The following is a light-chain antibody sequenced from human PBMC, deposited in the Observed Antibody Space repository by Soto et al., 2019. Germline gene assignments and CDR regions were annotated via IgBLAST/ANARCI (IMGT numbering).Light chain of an antibody. CDR3: QSYDSSLSGYV. J-gene: IGLJ1*01. V-gene: IGLV1-40*01. CDR1: SSNIGAGYE. Sequence: QSVLTQPPSVSEAPGQRVTISCTGSSSNIGAGYEAHWYQQVPGTAPKLLIYENNNRPSGVPDRFSGSKSGTSASLAITGLQADDEAEYYCQSYDSSLSGYVFGTGTKVTAL. CDR2: ENN.